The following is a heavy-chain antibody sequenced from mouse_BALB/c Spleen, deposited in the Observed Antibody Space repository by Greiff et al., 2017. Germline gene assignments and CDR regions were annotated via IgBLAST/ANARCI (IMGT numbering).Heavy chain of an antibody. V-gene: IGHV5-9-3*01. CDR1: GFTFSSYA. J-gene: IGHJ2*01. D-gene: IGHD1-3*01. Sequence: EVMLVESGGGLVKPGGSLKLSCAASGFTFSSYAMSWVRQTPEKRLEWVATISSGGSYTYYPDSVKGRFTISRDNAKNTLYLQMSSLRSEDTAMYYCARQSGKVVYYFDYWGQGTTLTVSS. CDR2: ISSGGSYT. CDR3: ARQSGKVVYYFDY.